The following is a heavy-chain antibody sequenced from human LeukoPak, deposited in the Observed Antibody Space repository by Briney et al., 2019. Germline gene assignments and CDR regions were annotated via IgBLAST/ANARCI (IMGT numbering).Heavy chain of an antibody. CDR3: TTIYMGATFDF. CDR2: ISGSGGST. CDR1: GFTFSSYP. D-gene: IGHD1-26*01. J-gene: IGHJ4*02. V-gene: IGHV3-23*01. Sequence: GGSLRLSCAASGFTFSSYPMSWVRQAPGKGLEWVSAISGSGGSTYYADSVKGRFTISRDNSKNTLYLQMHSLKTEDTAIYYCTTIYMGATFDFWGQGALVAVSS.